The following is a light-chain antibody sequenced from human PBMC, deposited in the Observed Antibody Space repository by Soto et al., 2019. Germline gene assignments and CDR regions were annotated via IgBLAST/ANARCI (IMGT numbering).Light chain of an antibody. CDR3: QHYGSSLNMYV. Sequence: EIVLTQSPGTLSLSPGERATLSCRASQSVSSSNYLAWYQQKPGQAPRLLIFGTSSRATGIPDRFSGSGSVADFTLTISRLEPEDFAVYYCQHYGSSLNMYVFGPGTKLEI. V-gene: IGKV3-20*01. CDR2: GTS. J-gene: IGKJ2*01. CDR1: QSVSSSNY.